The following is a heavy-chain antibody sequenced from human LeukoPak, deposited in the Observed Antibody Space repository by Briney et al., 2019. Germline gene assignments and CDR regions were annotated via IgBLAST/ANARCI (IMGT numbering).Heavy chain of an antibody. CDR2: INTDNGNT. CDR1: GYTFTNYA. CDR3: AKGGDYYDTSGLDY. Sequence: GSVKVSCKASGYTFTNYAIHWVRQAPRQRLEWMGWINTDNGNTKYSQELQGRVTITRDTSANTAYMELSSLRSEDMAVYYCAKGGDYYDTSGLDYWGQGTLVTVSS. V-gene: IGHV1-3*03. D-gene: IGHD3-22*01. J-gene: IGHJ4*02.